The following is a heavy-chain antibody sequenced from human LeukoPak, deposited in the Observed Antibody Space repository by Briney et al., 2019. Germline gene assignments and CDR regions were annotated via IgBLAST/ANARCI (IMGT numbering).Heavy chain of an antibody. CDR3: AKSTSDSSGWFPPVDY. D-gene: IGHD6-19*01. CDR2: IRYDGINK. CDR1: GFTFSNND. V-gene: IGHV3-30*02. Sequence: GGSLRLSCAAAGFTFSNNDIHWVRQAPGKGLEWVAFIRYDGINKYYADSVKGRFTISRDNSKNTLYLQMNSLRADDTAVYYCAKSTSDSSGWFPPVDYWGQGTLVTVSS. J-gene: IGHJ4*02.